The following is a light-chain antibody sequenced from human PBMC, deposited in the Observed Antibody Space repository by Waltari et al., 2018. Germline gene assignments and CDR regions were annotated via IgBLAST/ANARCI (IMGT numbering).Light chain of an antibody. CDR1: QSIVHSNGNTY. V-gene: IGKV2-30*02. Sequence: DVVMTQSHLSLLITPGQPASISCRSTQSIVHSNGNTYLSWYHQRPGQPPRLLVYQVSNRDSGGPERFSGSGAGTEFTLKSSRVEADDVGLYDCGQSAHLQLTFGGGTKVEI. CDR2: QVS. J-gene: IGKJ4*01. CDR3: GQSAHLQLT.